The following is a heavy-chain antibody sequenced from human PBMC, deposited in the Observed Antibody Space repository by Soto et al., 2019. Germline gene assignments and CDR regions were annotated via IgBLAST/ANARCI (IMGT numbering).Heavy chain of an antibody. D-gene: IGHD1-26*01. J-gene: IGHJ4*02. CDR2: IFYSGHL. Sequence: SETLCLTCSVFRASFVTYDGRWILQPPGKGLEGIGYIFYSGHLKYNPSLKSRLTISVAPSKNQISLRLTSVTAADTAVYYCAREGGGYRFDSWGPGPLVTSPQ. CDR1: RASFVTYD. CDR3: AREGGGYRFDS. V-gene: IGHV4-59*01.